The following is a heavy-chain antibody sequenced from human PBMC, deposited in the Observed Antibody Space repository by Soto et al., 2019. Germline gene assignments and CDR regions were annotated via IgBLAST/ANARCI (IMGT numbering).Heavy chain of an antibody. V-gene: IGHV3-49*04. CDR2: IRSKAYGGTT. CDR1: GFTFGDYA. J-gene: IGHJ6*02. Sequence: GGSLRLSCTASGFTFGDYAMSWVRQAPGKGLEWVGFIRSKAYGGTTEYAASVKGRFTISRDDSKSIAYLQMNSLKTEDTAVYYCTTGDYAYYYYYGMDVWGQGTTVPVSS. D-gene: IGHD4-17*01. CDR3: TTGDYAYYYYYGMDV.